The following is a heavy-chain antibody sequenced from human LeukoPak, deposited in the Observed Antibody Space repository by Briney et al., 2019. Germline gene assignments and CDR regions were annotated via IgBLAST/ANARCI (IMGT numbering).Heavy chain of an antibody. Sequence: PSETLSLTCTVSGGSISGYSYNWIRQPPGKGLEWIGYSYDSGSTNYNPSLKSRVTISVDTSKNQFSLKLTSVTAADTAVYYCERGSYISGWYWGQGTLVTVSS. D-gene: IGHD6-19*01. CDR2: SYDSGST. V-gene: IGHV4-59*01. CDR3: ERGSYISGWY. CDR1: GGSISGYS. J-gene: IGHJ4*02.